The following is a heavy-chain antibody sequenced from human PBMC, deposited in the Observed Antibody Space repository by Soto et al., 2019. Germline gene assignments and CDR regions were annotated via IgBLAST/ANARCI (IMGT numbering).Heavy chain of an antibody. V-gene: IGHV4-59*01. CDR1: VTSIRGYY. J-gene: IGHJ4*02. CDR3: AREVSSFGSNHFDS. CDR2: IYYTGTT. D-gene: IGHD3-10*01. Sequence: PAETLTLTCSVSVTSIRGYYWNWIRQPPGKGLEWTGYIYYTGTTKYNPSLKSRVTISVDTSKNQFSLRLNSVTAADTAVYYCAREVSSFGSNHFDSWGQGAMVTVSS.